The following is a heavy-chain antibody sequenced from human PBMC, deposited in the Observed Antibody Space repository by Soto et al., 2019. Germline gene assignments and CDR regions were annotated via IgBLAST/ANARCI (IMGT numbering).Heavy chain of an antibody. V-gene: IGHV3-53*01. J-gene: IGHJ6*02. Sequence: PGGSLRLSCAASGFTVSSNYMSGVRQAPGKGLEWVSVIYSGGSTYYADSVKGRFTISRDNSKNTLYLQMNSLRAEDTAVYYCARDSAIYGMDVWGQGTTVTVSS. CDR2: IYSGGST. CDR3: ARDSAIYGMDV. CDR1: GFTVSSNY.